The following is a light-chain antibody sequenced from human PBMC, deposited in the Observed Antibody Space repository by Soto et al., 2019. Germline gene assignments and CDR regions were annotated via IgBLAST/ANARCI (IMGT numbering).Light chain of an antibody. J-gene: IGLJ2*01. CDR3: GSYTNSITLV. CDR2: DVN. Sequence: QAVVTQPASVSGSPGQSITISCTGTSSDVGGYNYVSWYQHHPGKVPKLLIYDVNMRPSGISNRFSGSKSGNTASLTISGIQAEDEGYYYCGSYTNSITLVFGGGTKLTVL. CDR1: SSDVGGYNY. V-gene: IGLV2-14*03.